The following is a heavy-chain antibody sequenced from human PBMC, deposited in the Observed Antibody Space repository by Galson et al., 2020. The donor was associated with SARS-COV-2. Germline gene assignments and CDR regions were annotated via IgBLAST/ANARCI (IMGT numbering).Heavy chain of an antibody. CDR3: ATGHATMTYYYGMDV. J-gene: IGHJ6*02. CDR1: GYTLTELS. D-gene: IGHD5-12*01. V-gene: IGHV1-24*01. Sequence: ASVKVSCKVSGYTLTELSMHWVRQAPGKGLEWMGGFDPEDGETIYAQKFQGRVTMTEDTSTDTAYMGLSSLRSEDTAVYYCATGHATMTYYYGMDVWGQGTTVTVSS. CDR2: FDPEDGET.